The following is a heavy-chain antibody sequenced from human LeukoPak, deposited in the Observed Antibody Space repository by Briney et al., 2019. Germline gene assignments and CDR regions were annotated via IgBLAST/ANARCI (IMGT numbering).Heavy chain of an antibody. J-gene: IGHJ3*01. Sequence: GGSLRLSCAASGFTFDDYAMHWVRQAPGKGLEWVSGISWNSGSIGYADSVKGRFTISRDNSKNTLYLQMNSLRAEDTAVYYCARAATTYYLWGQGTMVTVSS. CDR2: ISWNSGSI. CDR3: ARAATTYYL. V-gene: IGHV3-9*01. D-gene: IGHD3-10*01. CDR1: GFTFDDYA.